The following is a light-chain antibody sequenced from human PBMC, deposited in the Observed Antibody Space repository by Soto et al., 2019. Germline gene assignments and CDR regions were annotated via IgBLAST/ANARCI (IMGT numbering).Light chain of an antibody. V-gene: IGLV2-14*01. CDR2: EVS. Sequence: QSVLTQPASVSGSPGQSITISCTGTSSDVGGYNYVSWYQQHPDKAPKLMIYEVSNRPSGVSNRFSGSKSGNTASLTISGLQAEDEADCYCSSYTSSSTLDVFGTGTKLTVL. CDR1: SSDVGGYNY. CDR3: SSYTSSSTLDV. J-gene: IGLJ1*01.